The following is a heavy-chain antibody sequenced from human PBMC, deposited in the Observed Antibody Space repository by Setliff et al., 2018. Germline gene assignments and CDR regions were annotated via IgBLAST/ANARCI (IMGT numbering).Heavy chain of an antibody. CDR1: GGSISSGGYY. CDR2: IYTSGST. V-gene: IGHV4-61*09. CDR3: ARTGTYRYFDS. Sequence: SETLSLTCTVSGGSISSGGYYWSWIRQPAGKGLEWIGHIYTSGSTNYNPSLKSRVTISVDTSKNQFSLKLRSVTAADTAVYYCARTGTYRYFDSWGQGTLVTVSS. D-gene: IGHD1-1*01. J-gene: IGHJ4*02.